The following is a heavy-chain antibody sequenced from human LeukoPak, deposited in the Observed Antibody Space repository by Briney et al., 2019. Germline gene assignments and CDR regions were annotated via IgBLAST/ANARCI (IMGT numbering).Heavy chain of an antibody. CDR2: IYYSGST. J-gene: IGHJ4*02. CDR3: ARAVAGSFDFDY. V-gene: IGHV4-61*01. CDR1: GGSVSSGSYY. Sequence: PSETLSLTCTVSGGSVSSGSYYWSWIRQPPGKGLEWIGYIYYSGSTNYNPSLKSRVTISVDTSKNQFSLKLSSVTAADTAVYYCARAVAGSFDFDYWGQGTLVTVSS. D-gene: IGHD6-19*01.